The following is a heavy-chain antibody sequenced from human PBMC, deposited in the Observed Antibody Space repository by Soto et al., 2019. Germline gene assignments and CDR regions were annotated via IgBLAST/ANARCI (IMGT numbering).Heavy chain of an antibody. CDR3: ARLSGAVYYVNSDYDFQDY. Sequence: PGGSLRLSCAASGLSVVGSYMNWFRQSPQKGLEWISAIYRDDNTSYAESVMGRLTITKDSSRNTVPLQLNNLSTADTAVYYCARLSGAVYYVNSDYDFQDYWGRGTRIKVSS. CDR2: IYRDDNT. CDR1: GLSVVGSY. V-gene: IGHV3-53*01. J-gene: IGHJ4*02. D-gene: IGHD5-12*01.